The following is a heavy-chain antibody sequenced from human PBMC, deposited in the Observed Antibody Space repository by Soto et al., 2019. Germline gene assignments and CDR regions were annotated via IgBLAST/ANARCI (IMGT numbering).Heavy chain of an antibody. V-gene: IGHV1-2*02. Sequence: ASVKVSCKASGYTFTGYYMHWVRQAPGQGLEWMGWINPNSGGTNYAQKFQGRVTMTRDTSISTAYMELSRLRSDDTAVYYCARESAGYSYDSSGYYPHYFDYWGQGTLVTVSS. D-gene: IGHD3-22*01. J-gene: IGHJ4*02. CDR1: GYTFTGYY. CDR3: ARESAGYSYDSSGYYPHYFDY. CDR2: INPNSGGT.